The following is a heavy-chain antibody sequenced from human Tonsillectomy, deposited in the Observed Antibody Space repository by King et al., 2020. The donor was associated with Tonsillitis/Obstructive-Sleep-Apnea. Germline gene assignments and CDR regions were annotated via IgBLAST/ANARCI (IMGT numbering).Heavy chain of an antibody. CDR1: RFTFSDYW. Sequence: QLAQSGGGLVQPGGSLRLSCAASRFTFSDYWMSWVRQAPGKGPEWVANIKQDGSDKYYVDSVRGRFSISRDNAKNSLYLQMNSLRVEDTAVYYCARDGGVGEGDVWGKGTTVTVSS. CDR2: IKQDGSDK. D-gene: IGHD3-16*01. J-gene: IGHJ6*04. CDR3: ARDGGVGEGDV. V-gene: IGHV3-7*01.